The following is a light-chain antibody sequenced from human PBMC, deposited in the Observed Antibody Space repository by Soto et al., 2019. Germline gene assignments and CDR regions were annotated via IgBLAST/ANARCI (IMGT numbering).Light chain of an antibody. V-gene: IGKV3-11*01. CDR2: ATS. Sequence: VLTQSPATLSLSPGEGDTLSCRPSQSIGNYLAWYQQKPGQAPRLRIYATSNRATGIPSRFSGSGSGTDFTLTISSLEPEDFAVYYCQQRSSWPFTFGHGTKVDIK. J-gene: IGKJ3*01. CDR1: QSIGNY. CDR3: QQRSSWPFT.